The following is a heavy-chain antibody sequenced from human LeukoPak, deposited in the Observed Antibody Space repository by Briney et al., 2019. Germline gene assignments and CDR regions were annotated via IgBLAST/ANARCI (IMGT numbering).Heavy chain of an antibody. Sequence: PGGSLRLSCAASGFTFSSYSMNWVRQAPGKGLEWVSYISSSSNYTNYADSVKGRFTISRDNAKNSLYLQMNSLRAEDTALYYCATDRGRYSGYDFAYWGQGTLVTVSS. D-gene: IGHD5-12*01. CDR3: ATDRGRYSGYDFAY. V-gene: IGHV3-21*05. CDR1: GFTFSSYS. J-gene: IGHJ4*02. CDR2: ISSSSNYT.